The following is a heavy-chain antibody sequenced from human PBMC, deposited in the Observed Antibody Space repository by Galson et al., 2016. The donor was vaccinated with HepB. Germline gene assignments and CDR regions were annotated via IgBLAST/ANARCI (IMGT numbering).Heavy chain of an antibody. J-gene: IGHJ5*01. Sequence: SETLSLTCTVSRGSVSSGSYYWSWIRQPPGKGLEWIGYMYYSGDSNYNPSLKSRVTMSVDTSRNLFSLKLNSVTAADTAVYYCARVSYDSSGRFDSWGQGALVTVSS. D-gene: IGHD3-22*01. CDR2: MYYSGDS. CDR3: ARVSYDSSGRFDS. CDR1: RGSVSSGSYY. V-gene: IGHV4-61*01.